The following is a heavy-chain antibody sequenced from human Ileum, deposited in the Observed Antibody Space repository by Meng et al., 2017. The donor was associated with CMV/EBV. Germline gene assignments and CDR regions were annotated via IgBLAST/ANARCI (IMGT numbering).Heavy chain of an antibody. CDR3: ARDGQTGDIVVVPAASYYYYGMDV. V-gene: IGHV3-30*04. J-gene: IGHJ6*02. CDR1: GFTFSSYA. D-gene: IGHD2-2*01. CDR2: ISYDGSNK. Sequence: GESLKISCAASGFTFSSYAMHWVRQAPGKGLEWVAVISYDGSNKYYADSVKGRFTISRDNSKNTLYLQMNSLRAEDTAVYYCARDGQTGDIVVVPAASYYYYGMDVWGQGNTVNGAS.